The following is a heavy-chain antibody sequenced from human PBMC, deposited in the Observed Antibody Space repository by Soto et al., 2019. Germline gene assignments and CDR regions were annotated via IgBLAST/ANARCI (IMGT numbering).Heavy chain of an antibody. CDR2: ISAHNGNT. D-gene: IGHD1-1*01. CDR3: ARGRYGDY. CDR1: GYDFTTYG. V-gene: IGHV1-18*01. J-gene: IGHJ4*02. Sequence: QVHLVQSGAEVKKPGASVKVSCKGSGYDFTTYGITWVRQAPGQGLEWMAWISAHNGNTDYAQKLQGRVTVTRDTSPSTAYMELRSVRSDDTAMYYCARGRYGDYWGQGALVTVSS.